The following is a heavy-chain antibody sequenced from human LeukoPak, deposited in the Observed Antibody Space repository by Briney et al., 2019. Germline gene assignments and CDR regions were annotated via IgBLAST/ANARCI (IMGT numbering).Heavy chain of an antibody. CDR3: AKDDDVTRPGRWGPIFEY. CDR2: ISGSGGST. CDR1: GFTFSSYA. V-gene: IGHV3-23*01. D-gene: IGHD3-16*01. J-gene: IGHJ4*02. Sequence: PGGSPRLSCAASGFTFSSYAMSWVRQAPGKGLEWVSAISGSGGSTYYADSVKGRFTISRDNSKNTLYLQMNSLRAEDTAVYYCAKDDDVTRPGRWGPIFEYWGQGTLVTVSS.